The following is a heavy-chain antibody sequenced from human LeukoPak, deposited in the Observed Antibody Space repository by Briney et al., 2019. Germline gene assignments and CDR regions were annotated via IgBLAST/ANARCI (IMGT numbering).Heavy chain of an antibody. Sequence: SETLSLTCTVSGGSISSYYWSWIWQPPGKGLEWIGYIYYSGSTNYNPSLKSRVTISVDTSKNQFSLKLTPVTAADTAVYYCARAPDDIRGYYPLDYWGQGTLVTVSS. CDR3: ARAPDDIRGYYPLDY. V-gene: IGHV4-59*01. J-gene: IGHJ4*02. D-gene: IGHD3-22*01. CDR1: GGSISSYY. CDR2: IYYSGST.